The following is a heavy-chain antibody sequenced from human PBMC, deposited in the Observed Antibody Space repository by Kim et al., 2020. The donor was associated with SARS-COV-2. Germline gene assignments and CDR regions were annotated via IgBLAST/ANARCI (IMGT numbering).Heavy chain of an antibody. CDR1: GFIFSDYY. Sequence: GGSLRLSCEASGFIFSDYYMDWVRQAPGKGLEWVGRSRSKIHTYSTEFAASVRGRFTISRDDSKNSVYLQMNNLRTEDTAVYYCTRGRTAAGRNWFDPWGQGTLVTVSS. D-gene: IGHD6-25*01. V-gene: IGHV3-72*01. J-gene: IGHJ5*02. CDR3: TRGRTAAGRNWFDP. CDR2: SRSKIHTYST.